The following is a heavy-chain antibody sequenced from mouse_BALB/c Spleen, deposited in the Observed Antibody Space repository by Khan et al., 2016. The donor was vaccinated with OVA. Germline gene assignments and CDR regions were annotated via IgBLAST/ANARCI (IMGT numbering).Heavy chain of an antibody. J-gene: IGHJ4*01. CDR2: ISHSGRT. V-gene: IGHV3-2*02. CDR1: GYSITSDYA. D-gene: IGHD2-3*01. CDR3: ARDGSRYTYAMDY. Sequence: VQLQQPGPGLVKPSQSLSLTCTVTGYSITSDYAWNWIRQFPGNKLEWLGYISHSGRTNYNPTLKSRISITPDSSKNQFFLQLTSVTTEETATYYGARDGSRYTYAMDYWGQGTSVTVSS.